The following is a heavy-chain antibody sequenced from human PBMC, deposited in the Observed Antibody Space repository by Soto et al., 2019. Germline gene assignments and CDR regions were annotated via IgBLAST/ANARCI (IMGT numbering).Heavy chain of an antibody. CDR3: ANGGHYFDSSAYYHDY. Sequence: PRLSCAASGFTFSSYAMHWVRQAPGKGLEWVAVISYDGSNKYYADSVKGRFTISRDNSKNTLYLQMNSLRAEDTAVYYCANGGHYFDSSAYYHDYWGRGSMLTV. V-gene: IGHV3-30-3*01. J-gene: IGHJ4*02. D-gene: IGHD3-22*01. CDR1: GFTFSSYA. CDR2: ISYDGSNK.